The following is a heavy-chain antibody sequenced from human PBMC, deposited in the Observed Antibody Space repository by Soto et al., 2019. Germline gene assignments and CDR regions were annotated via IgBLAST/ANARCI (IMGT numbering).Heavy chain of an antibody. CDR2: ISSSGSTI. J-gene: IGHJ5*02. CDR1: GFTFSDYY. Sequence: GGSLRLSCAASGFTFSDYYMSWIRQAPGRGLEWVSYISSSGSTIYYADSVKGRFTISRDNAKNSLYLQMNSLGAEDTAVYYCARDRTMTAMVRDWFDPWGQGTLVTVSS. D-gene: IGHD5-18*01. CDR3: ARDRTMTAMVRDWFDP. V-gene: IGHV3-11*01.